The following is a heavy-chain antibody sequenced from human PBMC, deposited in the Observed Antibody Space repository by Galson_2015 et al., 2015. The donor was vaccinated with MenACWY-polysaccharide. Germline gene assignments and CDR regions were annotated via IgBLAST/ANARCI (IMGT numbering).Heavy chain of an antibody. V-gene: IGHV4-4*07. Sequence: LTCTVSHDSISSSYWSWIRQPAGKRLEWIGRIYSSGSTTYNPSLERRSIMSVDTSRNQFSLNLSSLTAADTALYYCVRRSLGNWYFDLWGRGTLVTVSS. CDR2: IYSSGST. J-gene: IGHJ2*01. D-gene: IGHD7-27*01. CDR1: HDSISSSY. CDR3: VRRSLGNWYFDL.